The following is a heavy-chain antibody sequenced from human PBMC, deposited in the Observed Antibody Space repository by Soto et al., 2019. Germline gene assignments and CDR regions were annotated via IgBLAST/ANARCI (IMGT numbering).Heavy chain of an antibody. CDR2: ITSSSSTM. CDR1: GLTFSSFS. V-gene: IGHV3-48*02. Sequence: PGGSLRLSCSVSGLTFSSFSMNWVRQAPGKGLEWVSYITSSSSTMYYADSVKGRFTVSRDNAKNSLYLQMNSLRDEDTAVYYCVRAASGNSYGYGYWGQGTLVTVSS. J-gene: IGHJ4*02. D-gene: IGHD5-18*01. CDR3: VRAASGNSYGYGY.